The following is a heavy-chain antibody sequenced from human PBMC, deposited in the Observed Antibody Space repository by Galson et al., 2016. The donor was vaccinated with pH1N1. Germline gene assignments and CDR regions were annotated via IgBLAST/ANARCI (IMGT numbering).Heavy chain of an antibody. V-gene: IGHV1-69*13. D-gene: IGHD1-1*01. J-gene: IGHJ6*02. CDR2: VSPVFGPA. CDR1: GGTFSSYT. CDR3: ARDPTDVPGRYYLYGLDV. Sequence: SVKFSCKASGGTFSSYTMNCVRQAPGQGLEWRGGVSPVFGPAGYPQTFRGRVTITADESTSTASMKLSSLRSEDTSVYYCARDPTDVPGRYYLYGLDVWGQGTPVTVSS.